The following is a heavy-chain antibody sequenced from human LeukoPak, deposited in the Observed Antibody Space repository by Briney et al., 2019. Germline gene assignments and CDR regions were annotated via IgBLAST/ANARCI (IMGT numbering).Heavy chain of an antibody. CDR1: GFTFGSYA. Sequence: GGSLRLSCAASGFTFGSYAMSWVRQAPGKGLEWVSAIGGSGGSIYYADSVKGRFSISRDNSKNTLYLHMNSLRAEDTAVYYCATFGRNWASNFDYWGQGTLVTVSS. V-gene: IGHV3-23*01. CDR2: IGGSGGSI. D-gene: IGHD7-27*01. J-gene: IGHJ4*02. CDR3: ATFGRNWASNFDY.